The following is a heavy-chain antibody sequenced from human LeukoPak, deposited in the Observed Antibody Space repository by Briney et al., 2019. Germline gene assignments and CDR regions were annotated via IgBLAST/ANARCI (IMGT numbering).Heavy chain of an antibody. V-gene: IGHV3-21*01. D-gene: IGHD3-3*01. CDR3: ARDITYDFWSGYYGNDAFDI. Sequence: KSRGCLRLSCAASGFTFSSHSMNWVRPAPGKWLEWVSSISSSSSYIYYADSVKGRFTISRDNAKNSLYLQMNSLRAEDTAVYYCARDITYDFWSGYYGNDAFDIWGQGTMVTVSS. J-gene: IGHJ3*02. CDR2: ISSSSSYI. CDR1: GFTFSSHS.